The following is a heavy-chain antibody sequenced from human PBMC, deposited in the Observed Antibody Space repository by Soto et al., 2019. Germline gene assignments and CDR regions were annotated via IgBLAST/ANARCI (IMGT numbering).Heavy chain of an antibody. J-gene: IGHJ4*02. CDR1: GYTFTSYG. V-gene: IGHV1-18*04. CDR2: ISAYNGNT. Sequence: GASVKVSCKASGYTFTSYGISWVRQAPGQGLEWMGWISAYNGNTNYAQKLQGRVTMTTDTSTSAAYMEPRSLRSDDTAVYYCAREFDLPGYYDFWSGYYPLDYWGQGTLVTVSS. D-gene: IGHD3-3*01. CDR3: AREFDLPGYYDFWSGYYPLDY.